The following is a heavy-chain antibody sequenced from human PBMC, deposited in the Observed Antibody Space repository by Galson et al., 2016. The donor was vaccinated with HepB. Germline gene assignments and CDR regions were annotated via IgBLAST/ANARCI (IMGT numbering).Heavy chain of an antibody. CDR1: GGSISSNNW. Sequence: SETLSLTCAVSGGSISSNNWWNWVRQLPGKGLEWIGEIYYSGNTNYNPSLKSRVTIFVDKSKNMFSLKPTSVTAADTAVYYCARTYYDILIEDNSRKKYGLDIWGQGTMVTVSS. J-gene: IGHJ3*02. CDR3: ARTYYDILIEDNSRKKYGLDI. CDR2: IYYSGNT. V-gene: IGHV4-4*02. D-gene: IGHD3-9*01.